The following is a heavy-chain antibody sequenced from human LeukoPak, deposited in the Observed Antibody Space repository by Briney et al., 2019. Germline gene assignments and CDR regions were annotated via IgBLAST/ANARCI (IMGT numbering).Heavy chain of an antibody. CDR1: GGSFSGYY. CDR3: ARLRYFDWGPNWFDS. Sequence: SETLSLTCAVYGGSFSGYYWSWIRQPPGKGLEWIGEINHSGSTNYNPSLKSRVTISVDTSTNQFSLRLSSVTAADTAVYYCARLRYFDWGPNWFDSWGQGTLVTFSS. CDR2: INHSGST. D-gene: IGHD3-9*01. V-gene: IGHV4-34*01. J-gene: IGHJ5*01.